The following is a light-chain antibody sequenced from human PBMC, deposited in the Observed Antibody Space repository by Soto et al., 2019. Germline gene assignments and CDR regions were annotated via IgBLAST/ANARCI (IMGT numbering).Light chain of an antibody. V-gene: IGKV3-20*01. CDR2: GAS. J-gene: IGKJ1*01. CDR3: QQYGSSGT. Sequence: EIVLTQSPGTLSLSPGETATLSCVASQSVSNNYLAWYQQKPGQAPRLLIYGASNRATGIPDRFSGSGSGTDFTLTISRLEPEDFAVYYCQQYGSSGTFGQGTKVDI. CDR1: QSVSNNY.